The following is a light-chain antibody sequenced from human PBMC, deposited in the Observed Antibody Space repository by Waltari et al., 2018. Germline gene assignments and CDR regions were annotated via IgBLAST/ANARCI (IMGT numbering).Light chain of an antibody. CDR3: QQYNIRPQT. Sequence: EIVMTQSPATLSVSPGERATLSCRASQSLGSDLAWYQQKPGQPPTLLVYGASTRATGTPARFSGSGSGTEFTLIISGLQSGDSAVYYCQQYNIRPQTFGQGTRVEI. V-gene: IGKV3-15*01. CDR1: QSLGSD. CDR2: GAS. J-gene: IGKJ1*01.